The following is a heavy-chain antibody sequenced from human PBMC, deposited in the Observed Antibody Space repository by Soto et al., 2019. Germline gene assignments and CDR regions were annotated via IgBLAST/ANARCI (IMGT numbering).Heavy chain of an antibody. V-gene: IGHV3-30*18. CDR3: AKGGPYYDGSAYQD. D-gene: IGHD3-22*01. Sequence: QVQLVESGGGVVQPGRSLRLSCAVSGFTFSSYGMHWVRQAPGKGLEWVAVISYDGSDKYYSDSVKGRFTISRDNSKNTLYLQMNCLRAEDTAVYYCAKGGPYYDGSAYQDWGQGTLVTVSS. J-gene: IGHJ4*02. CDR2: ISYDGSDK. CDR1: GFTFSSYG.